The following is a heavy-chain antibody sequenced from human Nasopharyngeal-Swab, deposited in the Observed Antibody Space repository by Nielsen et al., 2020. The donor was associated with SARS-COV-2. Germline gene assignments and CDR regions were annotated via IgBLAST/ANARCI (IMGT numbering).Heavy chain of an antibody. CDR3: ARARELLWFGELSPGVDAFDI. CDR2: ISAYNGNT. CDR1: GYTFTSYG. Sequence: ASVKVSCKASGYTFTSYGISWVRQAPGQGLEWMGWISAYNGNTSYAQKLQGRVTMTTDTSTSTAYMELRSLRSDDTAVYYCARARELLWFGELSPGVDAFDIWGQGTMVTVSS. J-gene: IGHJ3*02. V-gene: IGHV1-18*01. D-gene: IGHD3-10*01.